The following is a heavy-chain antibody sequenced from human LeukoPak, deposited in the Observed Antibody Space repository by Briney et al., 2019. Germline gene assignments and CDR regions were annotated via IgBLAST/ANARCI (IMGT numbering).Heavy chain of an antibody. CDR3: ASNYDSSGYYYGY. J-gene: IGHJ4*02. CDR1: GGSISSYY. CDR2: IYYSGST. V-gene: IGHV4-59*01. D-gene: IGHD3-22*01. Sequence: SETLSLTCTASGGSISSYYWSWIRQPPGKGLEWIGYIYYSGSTNYNPSLKSRVTISVDTSKNQFSLKLSSVTAADTAVYCCASNYDSSGYYYGYWGQGTLVTVSS.